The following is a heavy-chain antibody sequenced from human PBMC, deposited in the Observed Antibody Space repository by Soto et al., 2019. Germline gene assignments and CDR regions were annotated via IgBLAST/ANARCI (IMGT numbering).Heavy chain of an antibody. D-gene: IGHD6-19*01. CDR1: GFSFSSYA. V-gene: IGHV3-23*01. CDR2: ISGRGGRA. J-gene: IGHJ4*02. Sequence: GSLRLSCAASGFSFSSYALNWVRQAPGKVLEWVSTISGRGGRAYYADSVKGRFTISRDNSKNALYLQLDSLRAEDTAVYYCAKDRSQGAVAGTSDFDYWGQGXLVTVSS. CDR3: AKDRSQGAVAGTSDFDY.